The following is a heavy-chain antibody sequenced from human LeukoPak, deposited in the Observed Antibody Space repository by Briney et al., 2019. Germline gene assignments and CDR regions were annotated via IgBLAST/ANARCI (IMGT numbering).Heavy chain of an antibody. J-gene: IGHJ3*02. CDR1: GGSISSGSYY. CDR3: AREGDYYDSSGYLNYAFDI. D-gene: IGHD3-22*01. Sequence: PSETLCLTCAVSGGSISSGSYYWSWIRPPAGKGLEWIGRIYTSGSTNYNPSLKSRVTISVDTYKNQFSLKLSSVTAADTAVYYCAREGDYYDSSGYLNYAFDIWGQGTMVTVSS. V-gene: IGHV4-61*02. CDR2: IYTSGST.